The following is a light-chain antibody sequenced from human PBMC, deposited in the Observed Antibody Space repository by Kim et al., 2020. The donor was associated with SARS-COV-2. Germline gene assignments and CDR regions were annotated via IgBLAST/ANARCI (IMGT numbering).Light chain of an antibody. CDR3: QQSNNYPIT. V-gene: IGKV1-12*01. CDR1: QGIASW. Sequence: DVQMTQSPSSVSASVGDTVTITCRASQGIASWLAWYQQKPGKAPKLLIYAASALQSGVPSRFSGSGSGREFTLTIRSLQPEDVATYFCQQSNNYPITFGHGTRLEIK. J-gene: IGKJ5*01. CDR2: AAS.